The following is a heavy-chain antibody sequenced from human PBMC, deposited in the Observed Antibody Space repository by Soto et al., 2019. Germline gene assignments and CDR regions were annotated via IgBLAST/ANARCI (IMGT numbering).Heavy chain of an antibody. CDR1: GDSVSSGLYY. CDR3: VRQYSCDCSGGLCYHAFDV. Sequence: QVQLQESGPGLVKPSETLSLTCTVSGDSVSSGLYYWGWVRQPPGKGLEWIGYIYYSGSTNYNPSLENRVTMSLATSKNQFSLRLRSVTAADTALYYCVRQYSCDCSGGLCYHAFDVWGQGTMVTVSS. D-gene: IGHD2-15*01. V-gene: IGHV4-61*01. CDR2: IYYSGST. J-gene: IGHJ3*01.